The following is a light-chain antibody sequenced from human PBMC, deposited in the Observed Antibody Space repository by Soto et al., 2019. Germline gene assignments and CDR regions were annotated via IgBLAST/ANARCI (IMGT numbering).Light chain of an antibody. Sequence: VLTQPPSVSGAPGQRVTISCTGSSSNIGAGYDVHWYQQLPGTAPKLLIYGNSNRPSGVPDRFSGSKSGTSASLAITGLHAEDEADYYCQSYDSSPSGSLEGVGTGTKVTVL. CDR3: QSYDSSPSGSLEG. CDR1: SSNIGAGYD. CDR2: GNS. J-gene: IGLJ1*01. V-gene: IGLV1-40*01.